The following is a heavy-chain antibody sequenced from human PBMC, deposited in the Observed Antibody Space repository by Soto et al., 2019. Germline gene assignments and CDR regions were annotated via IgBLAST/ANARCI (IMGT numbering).Heavy chain of an antibody. D-gene: IGHD3-10*01. CDR3: ARGDSCYGSGSYYMDV. CDR2: IIPILGIA. V-gene: IGHV1-69*02. Sequence: QVQLVQSGAEVKKPGSSVKVSCKASGGTFSSYTISWVRQAPGQGLEWMGRIIPILGIANYAQKFQGRVTITADKSTSTAYMELSSLRSEDTAVYYCARGDSCYGSGSYYMDVWGKGTTVTVSS. J-gene: IGHJ6*03. CDR1: GGTFSSYT.